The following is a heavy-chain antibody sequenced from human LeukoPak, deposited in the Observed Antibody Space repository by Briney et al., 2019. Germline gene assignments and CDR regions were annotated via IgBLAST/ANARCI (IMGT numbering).Heavy chain of an antibody. J-gene: IGHJ6*02. Sequence: GRSLRLSCAASGFTFSQYWMGWVRQTPGKGLEWVANIRHDANQIYYVDSVKGRFTISRDTSKNTLYLQMNSLRAEDTAVYYCARPWSSSGNQEAFNYYYYGMDVWGQGTTVTVSS. D-gene: IGHD6-13*01. V-gene: IGHV3-7*03. CDR1: GFTFSQYW. CDR3: ARPWSSSGNQEAFNYYYYGMDV. CDR2: IRHDANQI.